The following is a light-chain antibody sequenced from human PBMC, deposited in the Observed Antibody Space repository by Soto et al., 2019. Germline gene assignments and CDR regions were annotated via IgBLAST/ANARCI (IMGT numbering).Light chain of an antibody. CDR3: QQRSNWPPIT. CDR2: DAS. CDR1: QSISSY. Sequence: EIVLTQSPATLSLSPGERATLSCRATQSISSYLAWYQQKPGQAPRLLIYDASHRATGIPARFSGSGSGTDFTRTISSLEPEDFAVYYCQQRSNWPPITFGQGTRLEIK. V-gene: IGKV3-11*01. J-gene: IGKJ5*01.